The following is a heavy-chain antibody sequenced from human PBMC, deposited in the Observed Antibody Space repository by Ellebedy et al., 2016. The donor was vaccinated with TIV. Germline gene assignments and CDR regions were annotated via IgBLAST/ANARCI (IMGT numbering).Heavy chain of an antibody. CDR1: GFTFSDYA. J-gene: IGHJ3*02. CDR3: VRDVKTGEQLDDAFHI. D-gene: IGHD6-13*01. CDR2: INTDGGRT. V-gene: IGHV3-64D*06. Sequence: PGGSLRLSCSASGFTFSDYAMYWVRQAPGKGLEFVSGINTDGGRTYYADSVKGRFTISRDNSKNTLFFQMSRLRAEDTALYYCVRDVKTGEQLDDAFHIWGQGTMVTVSS.